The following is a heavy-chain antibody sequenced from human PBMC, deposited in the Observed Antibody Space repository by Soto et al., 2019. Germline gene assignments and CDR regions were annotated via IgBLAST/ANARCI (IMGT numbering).Heavy chain of an antibody. D-gene: IGHD6-13*01. Sequence: LRLSCAASGFTFDDYTMHWVRQAPGKGLEWVSLISWDGGSTYYADSVKGRFTISRDNSKNSLYLQMSSLRTEDTALYYCAKEGSSSWYPGGGWFDPWGQGTLVTVSS. CDR2: ISWDGGST. CDR1: GFTFDDYT. CDR3: AKEGSSSWYPGGGWFDP. V-gene: IGHV3-43*01. J-gene: IGHJ5*02.